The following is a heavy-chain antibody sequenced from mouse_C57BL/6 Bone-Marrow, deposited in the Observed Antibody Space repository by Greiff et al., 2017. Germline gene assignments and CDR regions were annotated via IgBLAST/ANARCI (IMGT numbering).Heavy chain of an antibody. J-gene: IGHJ4*01. D-gene: IGHD3-1*01. CDR2: INYDGSST. CDR1: GFTFSDYY. CDR3: ARDREDYAMDY. V-gene: IGHV5-16*01. Sequence: EVKLVESEGGLVQPGSSMKLSCTASGFTFSDYYMAWVRQVPEKGLEWVANINYDGSSTYYLDSLKSRFIISRDNAKNILYLQMSSLKSEDTATYYCARDREDYAMDYWGQGTSVTVSS.